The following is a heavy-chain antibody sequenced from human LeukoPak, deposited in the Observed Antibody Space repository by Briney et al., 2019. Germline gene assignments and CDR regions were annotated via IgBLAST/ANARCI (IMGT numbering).Heavy chain of an antibody. CDR2: ISGSGDTI. Sequence: GGSLRLTCATSGFTFSRYEMNWVRQAPGKGPEWVSYISGSGDTIYYADSVKGRFTISRDNAKNSLYLQMNSLRAEDTAVYYCASLGYCSGGGCYSDNWFDPWGQGTLGTVSS. V-gene: IGHV3-48*03. CDR3: ASLGYCSGGGCYSDNWFDP. J-gene: IGHJ5*02. D-gene: IGHD2-15*01. CDR1: GFTFSRYE.